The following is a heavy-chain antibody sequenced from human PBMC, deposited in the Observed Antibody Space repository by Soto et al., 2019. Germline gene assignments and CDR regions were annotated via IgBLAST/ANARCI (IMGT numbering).Heavy chain of an antibody. CDR3: ARESDYSNYIAY. J-gene: IGHJ4*02. V-gene: IGHV4-59*01. D-gene: IGHD4-4*01. Sequence: PSETLSLTCTVSGGSISSYYWSWIRQPPGKGLEWIGYIYYSGSTNYNPSLKSRVTISVNTSKNQFSLKLSSVTAADTAVYYCARESDYSNYIAYWGQGTLVTVSS. CDR2: IYYSGST. CDR1: GGSISSYY.